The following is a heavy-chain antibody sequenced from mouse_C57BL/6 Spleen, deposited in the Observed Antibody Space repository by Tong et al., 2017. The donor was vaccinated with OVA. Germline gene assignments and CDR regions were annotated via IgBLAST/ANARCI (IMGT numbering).Heavy chain of an antibody. CDR1: GFTFSSYG. Sequence: EVQLQESGGGLVKPGGSLKLSCAASGFTFSSYGMSWVRQTPDKRLEWVATISSGGSYTYYPDSVKGRFTISRDNAKNNLYLQMSSLKSEDTAMYYCARDPNWAFAYWGQGTLVTVSA. V-gene: IGHV5-6*01. CDR3: ARDPNWAFAY. CDR2: ISSGGSYT. J-gene: IGHJ3*01. D-gene: IGHD4-1*02.